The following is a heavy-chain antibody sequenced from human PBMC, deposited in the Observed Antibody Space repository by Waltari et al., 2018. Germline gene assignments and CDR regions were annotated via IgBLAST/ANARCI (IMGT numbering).Heavy chain of an antibody. V-gene: IGHV4-38-2*01. D-gene: IGHD5-12*01. Sequence: QVQLQESGPGLVKPSETLSLTCAVSGDSISSGYYWGWIRQPPGKGLEWIGSIYHSGSTSYNPSLKSRVTISVDTSKNQFSLKLSSVPAADTAVYYCAMRGVASNWFDPWGQGTLVTVSS. CDR3: AMRGVASNWFDP. CDR1: GDSISSGYY. CDR2: IYHSGST. J-gene: IGHJ5*02.